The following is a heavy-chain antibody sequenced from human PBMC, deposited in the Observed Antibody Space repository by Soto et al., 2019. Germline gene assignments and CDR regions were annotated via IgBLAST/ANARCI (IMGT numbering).Heavy chain of an antibody. CDR2: IKYDGAEK. CDR3: ARDGVAPGLYFDH. V-gene: IGHV3-7*05. J-gene: IGHJ4*02. Sequence: GGSLRLSCAAPGFTFSDYWMNWVRQAPGKGLEWVASIKYDGAEKSYVDSVKGRFTISRDNPKNSVYLQMASLRAEDTAVYYCARDGVAPGLYFDHWGQGTPVTVSS. CDR1: GFTFSDYW. D-gene: IGHD3-10*01.